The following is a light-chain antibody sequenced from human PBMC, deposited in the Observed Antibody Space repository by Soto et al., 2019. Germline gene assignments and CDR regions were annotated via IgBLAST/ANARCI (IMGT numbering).Light chain of an antibody. CDR2: DAS. V-gene: IGKV1-5*01. J-gene: IGKJ1*01. Sequence: DIQMTQSPSTLSASVGERVTITCRASQSVSSRFAWYQQKPGKAPKLLIFDASSLESGVPSRFSGSGSGTEFTLTISSLQPDDFATLYCQQYNSYSWTFGQGTKVEIK. CDR3: QQYNSYSWT. CDR1: QSVSSR.